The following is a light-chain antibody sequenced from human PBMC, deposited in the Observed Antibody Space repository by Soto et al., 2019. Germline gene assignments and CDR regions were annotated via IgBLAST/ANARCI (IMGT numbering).Light chain of an antibody. CDR1: QSISTY. CDR3: QQSYSTPWT. J-gene: IGKJ1*01. Sequence: DIQMTQSPSSLSASVGDRVTITCRASQSISTYLNWYQEKPGKAPKLLTYAASSLQSGVPSRFSGSGSGTDFTLTISSLQPEDFAIYYCQQSYSTPWTFGQGTKVEIK. CDR2: AAS. V-gene: IGKV1-39*01.